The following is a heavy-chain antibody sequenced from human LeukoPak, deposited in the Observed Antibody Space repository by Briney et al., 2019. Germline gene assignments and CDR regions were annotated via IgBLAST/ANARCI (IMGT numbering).Heavy chain of an antibody. J-gene: IGHJ2*01. CDR3: ARDVNLLFFDV. CDR2: ISYDGSNK. CDR1: GFTFSSYA. V-gene: IGHV3-30*04. Sequence: GRSLRLSCAASGFTFSSYAMHWVRQAPGKGLEWVAVISYDGSNKYYADSVKDRFTVSRDNAKNTLYLQMNSLRADDTAVYYCARDVNLLFFDVWGRGTLVTVSS. D-gene: IGHD2-21*01.